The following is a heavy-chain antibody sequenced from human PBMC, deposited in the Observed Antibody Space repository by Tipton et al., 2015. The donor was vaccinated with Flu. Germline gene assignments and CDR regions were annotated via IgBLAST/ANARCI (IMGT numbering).Heavy chain of an antibody. CDR2: LYFSGAT. Sequence: TLSLTCTVSGGSITTYYWSWIRQSPGKALEWIGYLYFSGATNYNPSMKSRATISVDTSNNQFSLRLTSVTAADTAMYYCARFSVAADANWFDPWGQGTLVTVS. J-gene: IGHJ5*02. D-gene: IGHD6-13*01. V-gene: IGHV4-59*01. CDR3: ARFSVAADANWFDP. CDR1: GGSITTYY.